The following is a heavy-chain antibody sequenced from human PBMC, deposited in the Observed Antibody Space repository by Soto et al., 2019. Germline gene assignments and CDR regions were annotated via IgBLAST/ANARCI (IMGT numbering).Heavy chain of an antibody. CDR2: IVVGSGNT. CDR1: GVRFTSSA. V-gene: IGHV1-58*02. CDR3: AAAYEDSSATDAFDI. D-gene: IGHD3-22*01. J-gene: IGHJ3*02. Sequence: ASVKLSCKACGVRFTSSAMRWVRQARKQRLEWIGWIVVGSGNTNYAQKFQERVTITRDMSTSTAYMELSSLRSEDTAVYYFAAAYEDSSATDAFDIWGQGTMVTVSS.